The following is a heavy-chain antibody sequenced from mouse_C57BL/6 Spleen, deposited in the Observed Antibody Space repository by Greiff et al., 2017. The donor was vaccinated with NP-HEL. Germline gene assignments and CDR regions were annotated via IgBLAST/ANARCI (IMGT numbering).Heavy chain of an antibody. CDR3: ARDYYGSSYYFDY. CDR1: GFTFSSYA. D-gene: IGHD1-1*01. V-gene: IGHV5-4*01. J-gene: IGHJ2*01. CDR2: ISDGGSYT. Sequence: EVQWVESGGGLVKPGGSLKLSCAASGFTFSSYAMSWVRQTPEKRLEWVATISDGGSYTYYPDNVKGRFTISRDNAKNNLYLQMSHLKSEDTAMYYCARDYYGSSYYFDYWGQGTTLTVSS.